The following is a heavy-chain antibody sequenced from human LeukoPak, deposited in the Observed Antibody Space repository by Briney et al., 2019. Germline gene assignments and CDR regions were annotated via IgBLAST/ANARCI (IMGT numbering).Heavy chain of an antibody. D-gene: IGHD6-19*01. CDR2: IGRAGDT. J-gene: IGHJ6*02. Sequence: GGSLRLSCAAAGFTFSVYDTHWVRHVTGKGLEWVSYIGRAGDTYYAGSVKGRFTISREDATNSLFLQMNSLGVGDTAVYYCARDSSGWGLAVWGQGTTVTVSS. V-gene: IGHV3-13*04. CDR1: GFTFSVYD. CDR3: ARDSSGWGLAV.